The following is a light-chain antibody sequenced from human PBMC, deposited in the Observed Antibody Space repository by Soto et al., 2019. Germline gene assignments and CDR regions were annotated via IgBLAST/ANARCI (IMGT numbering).Light chain of an antibody. V-gene: IGLV2-8*01. Sequence: QSVLTQPPSASGTPGQSVTISCTGTSSDVGDYNYVSWYQQYPGKAPKLMIYEASKRPSGVPDRFSGSKSGNTASLTVSGLQAEDEADYYCSSYAGSNNWVFGEGTKLTVL. CDR1: SSDVGDYNY. CDR3: SSYAGSNNWV. CDR2: EAS. J-gene: IGLJ3*02.